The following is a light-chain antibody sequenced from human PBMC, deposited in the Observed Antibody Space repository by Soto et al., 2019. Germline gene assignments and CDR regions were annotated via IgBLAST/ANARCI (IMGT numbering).Light chain of an antibody. V-gene: IGLV1-51*01. CDR2: DNN. Sequence: QSVLTQPPSVSAAPGQKVTISCSGSSSNIGNNYVSWYQQLPGTAPKLLIYDNNKRPSGIPDRFSGSKSGTSATLGITGLQTGDEADYYCGAWDDSLSAVFGGGTKLPS. J-gene: IGLJ2*01. CDR3: GAWDDSLSAV. CDR1: SSNIGNNY.